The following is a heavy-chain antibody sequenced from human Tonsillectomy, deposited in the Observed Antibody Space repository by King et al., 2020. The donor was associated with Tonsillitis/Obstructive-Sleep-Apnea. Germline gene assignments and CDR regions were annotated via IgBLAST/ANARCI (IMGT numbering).Heavy chain of an antibody. V-gene: IGHV4-4*02. CDR2: SYHSGYT. CDR1: GGSISSNNR. J-gene: IGHJ4*02. CDR3: ARDTSNWNDVSFDY. D-gene: IGHD1-1*01. Sequence: VQLQESGPGLVKPSGTLSLTCAVSGGSISSNNRWSWVRQSPGKGLEWIGESYHSGYTTSNPSLKGRVTISVAKPRNLFSLKLTSVTAADTAVYYCARDTSNWNDVSFDYWGQGTLVTVSS.